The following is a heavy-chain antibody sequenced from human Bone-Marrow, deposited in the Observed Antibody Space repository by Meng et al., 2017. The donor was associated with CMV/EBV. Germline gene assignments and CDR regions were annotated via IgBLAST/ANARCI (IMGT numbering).Heavy chain of an antibody. CDR1: GGSFSGYY. Sequence: SQTLSLTCAVYGGSFSGYYWSWIRQPPGKGLEWIGEINHRGSTNYNPSLKSRVTISVDTSKNQFSLKLSSVTAADTAVYYCARSPDYVWGSYRTNYFDYWGQGTLVTVSS. CDR2: INHRGST. CDR3: ARSPDYVWGSYRTNYFDY. V-gene: IGHV4-34*01. J-gene: IGHJ4*02. D-gene: IGHD3-16*02.